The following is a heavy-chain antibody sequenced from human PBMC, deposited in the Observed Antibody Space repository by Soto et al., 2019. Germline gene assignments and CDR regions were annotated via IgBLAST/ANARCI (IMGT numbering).Heavy chain of an antibody. CDR3: ARSLGDYVDWYFDL. CDR1: GGSFSGYY. V-gene: IGHV4-34*01. Sequence: QVQLQQWGAGLLKPSETLSLTCAVYGGSFSGYYWSWIRQPPGKGLEWIGEINHSGSTNYNPSLKSRVTISVDTSKNQFSLKLSSVTAADTAVYYCARSLGDYVDWYFDLWGRGTLVTVSS. D-gene: IGHD4-17*01. J-gene: IGHJ2*01. CDR2: INHSGST.